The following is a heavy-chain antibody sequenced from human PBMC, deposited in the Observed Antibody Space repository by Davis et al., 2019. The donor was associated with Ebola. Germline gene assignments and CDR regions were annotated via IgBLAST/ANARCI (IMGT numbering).Heavy chain of an antibody. CDR3: ARHNDGYNFGDAFDI. CDR1: GYSFSNYW. CDR2: IYPGDSDT. Sequence: GESLKISCKGSGYSFSNYWIGWVRQMPGKGLEWMGIIYPGDSDTRYSPSFQGQVTISADKSISAAYLQWSSLKASDTAMYYCARHNDGYNFGDAFDIWGQGTMVTVSS. V-gene: IGHV5-51*01. D-gene: IGHD5-24*01. J-gene: IGHJ3*02.